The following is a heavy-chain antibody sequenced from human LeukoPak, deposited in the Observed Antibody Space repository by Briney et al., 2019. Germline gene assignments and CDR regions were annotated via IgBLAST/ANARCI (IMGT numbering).Heavy chain of an antibody. J-gene: IGHJ3*02. CDR1: GFTFSYYD. CDR2: ITLSGGST. V-gene: IGHV3-23*01. D-gene: IGHD6-19*01. CDR3: AKDGPGYSSGWPYDAFDI. Sequence: GGSLRLSCAASGFTFSYYDRSWVRQAPGKGLEWVASITLSGGSTFYADSVKGRFTISRDNSKNTLYLQMNSLSAEDTAVYYCAKDGPGYSSGWPYDAFDIWGQGTMVTVSS.